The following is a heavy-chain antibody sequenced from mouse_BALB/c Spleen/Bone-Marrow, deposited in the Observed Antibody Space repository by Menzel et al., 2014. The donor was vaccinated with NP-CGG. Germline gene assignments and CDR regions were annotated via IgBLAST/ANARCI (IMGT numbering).Heavy chain of an antibody. V-gene: IGHV1-54*01. CDR1: GYAFTNYW. J-gene: IGHJ3*01. CDR2: INPGSRGI. CDR3: ARELGRGFAY. D-gene: IGHD4-1*01. Sequence: QVHVKQSGVELVRPGTSVKVSCKASGYAFTNYWIEWVKQRPGQGLEWIGVINPGSRGINYNEKFKGKATLTADKSSNTAYMQLSSLTSDDSAVYFCARELGRGFAYWGQGTLVTVSA.